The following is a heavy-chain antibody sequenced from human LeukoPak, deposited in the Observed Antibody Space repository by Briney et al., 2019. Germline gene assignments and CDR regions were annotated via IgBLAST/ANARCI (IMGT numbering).Heavy chain of an antibody. D-gene: IGHD3-9*01. J-gene: IGHJ5*02. CDR3: ARVSLTGYYLS. CDR2: INPNSGGT. CDR1: GYTFTGYY. V-gene: IGHV1-2*06. Sequence: GASVKVSCKASGYTFTGYYMHWVRQAPGQGLEWMGRINPNSGGTNYAQKFQGRVTMTRDTSISTAYMELSSLRSDDTAVYYCARVSLTGYYLSWGQGTLVTVSS.